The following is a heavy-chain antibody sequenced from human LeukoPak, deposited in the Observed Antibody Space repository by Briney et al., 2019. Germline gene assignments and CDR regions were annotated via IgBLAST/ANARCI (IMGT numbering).Heavy chain of an antibody. J-gene: IGHJ4*02. CDR1: GGSISSYY. CDR3: ARYVWGSYPTFEDY. V-gene: IGHV4-59*01. D-gene: IGHD3-16*02. Sequence: SETLSLTCTVSGGSISSYYWSWIRQPPGKGLEWIGYISYSGSTNYNPSLKSRVTISVDTSKNQFSLKLSSVAAADTAVYYCARYVWGSYPTFEDYWGQGTLVTVSS. CDR2: ISYSGST.